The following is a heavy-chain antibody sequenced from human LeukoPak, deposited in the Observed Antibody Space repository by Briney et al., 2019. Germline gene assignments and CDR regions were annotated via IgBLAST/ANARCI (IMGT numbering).Heavy chain of an antibody. CDR3: AKDLAAMVTVAFDI. CDR2: ISWNSGSI. CDR1: GFTFDDYA. D-gene: IGHD5-18*01. Sequence: GGSLRLSCAASGFTFDDYAMHWVRHAPGKGLEWVSGISWNSGSIGYADSVKGRFTISRDNAKNSLYLQMNSLRAEDMALYYCAKDLAAMVTVAFDIWGQGTMVTVSS. V-gene: IGHV3-9*03. J-gene: IGHJ3*02.